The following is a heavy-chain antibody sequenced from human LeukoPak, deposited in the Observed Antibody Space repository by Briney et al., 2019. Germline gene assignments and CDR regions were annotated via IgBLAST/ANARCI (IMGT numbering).Heavy chain of an antibody. Sequence: SETLSLTCTVSGGSISSSSYYWGWIRQPPGKGLEWIGSIYYSGSTYYNPSLKSRVTISVDTSKNQFSLKLSSVTAADTAVYYCARLVTEVDYWGQGILVTVSS. CDR3: ARLVTEVDY. D-gene: IGHD2-21*01. J-gene: IGHJ4*02. CDR1: GGSISSSSYY. CDR2: IYYSGST. V-gene: IGHV4-39*01.